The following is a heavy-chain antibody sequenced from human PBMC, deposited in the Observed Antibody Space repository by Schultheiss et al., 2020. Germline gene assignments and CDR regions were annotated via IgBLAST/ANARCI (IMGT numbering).Heavy chain of an antibody. V-gene: IGHV4-39*07. CDR1: GGSISSSSYY. D-gene: IGHD4-17*01. CDR3: ARDGGYGDFDY. CDR2: IYYSGST. Sequence: SQTLSLTCTVSGGSISSSSYYWGWIRQPPGKGLEWIGSIYYSGSTNYNPSLKSRVTISVDTSKNQFSLKLSSVTAADTAVYYCARDGGYGDFDYWGQGTLVTVSS. J-gene: IGHJ4*02.